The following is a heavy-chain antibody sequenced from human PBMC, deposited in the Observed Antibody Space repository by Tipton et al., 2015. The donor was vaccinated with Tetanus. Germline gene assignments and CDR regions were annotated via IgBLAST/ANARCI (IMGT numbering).Heavy chain of an antibody. D-gene: IGHD2-15*01. J-gene: IGHJ3*01. Sequence: LRLSCNVSGDSITNKDYYWGWIRQPPGQGLEWLATVYYIGSTYCNPPLKSRLSISVAPSRNLFSLKLRSLTAADTAIYYCARTFPVGGSRIRGGCPFDVWGQGTLVTVSS. CDR2: VYYIGST. CDR3: ARTFPVGGSRIRGGCPFDV. V-gene: IGHV4-39*01. CDR1: GDSITNKDYY.